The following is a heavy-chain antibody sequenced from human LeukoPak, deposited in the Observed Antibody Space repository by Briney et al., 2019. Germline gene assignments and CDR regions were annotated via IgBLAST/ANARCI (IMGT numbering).Heavy chain of an antibody. J-gene: IGHJ4*02. D-gene: IGHD3-10*01. CDR1: GYTFTSYY. V-gene: IGHV1-69*06. CDR2: IIPIFGTA. Sequence: SVKVSCKASGYTFTSYYMHWVRQAPGQGLEWMGGIIPIFGTANYAQKFQGRVTITADKSTSTAYMELSSLRSEDTAVYYCARVAYGSGIRDFDYWGQGTLVTVSS. CDR3: ARVAYGSGIRDFDY.